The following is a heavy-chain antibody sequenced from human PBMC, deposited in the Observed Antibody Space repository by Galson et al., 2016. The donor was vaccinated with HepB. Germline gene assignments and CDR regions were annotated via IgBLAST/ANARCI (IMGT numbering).Heavy chain of an antibody. D-gene: IGHD1-1*01. CDR2: ISGGSTRI. V-gene: IGHV3-48*01. CDR1: GFTFSTYT. Sequence: SLRLSCAASGFTFSTYTMDWVRQAPGKGLEWISYISGGSTRIYYADSVKGRFTISRDNAKNSLYLHMNSLRAEDTAVYYCTRELGHNWNDRGVDYWGQGTLVTVSS. J-gene: IGHJ4*02. CDR3: TRELGHNWNDRGVDY.